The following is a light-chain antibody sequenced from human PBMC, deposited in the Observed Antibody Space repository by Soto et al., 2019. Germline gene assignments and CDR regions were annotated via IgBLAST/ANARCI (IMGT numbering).Light chain of an antibody. J-gene: IGLJ1*01. CDR2: EVS. CDR3: SSYAGSNMGV. Sequence: QSALTQSPSASGSPGQSVTISCTGTSSDVGGYKFVSWYQQHPGKAPKLIIYEVSQRPSGVPDRFSASKSGDTASLTVSGLRAEDEADYYCSSYAGSNMGVFGSGTKLTVL. CDR1: SSDVGGYKF. V-gene: IGLV2-8*01.